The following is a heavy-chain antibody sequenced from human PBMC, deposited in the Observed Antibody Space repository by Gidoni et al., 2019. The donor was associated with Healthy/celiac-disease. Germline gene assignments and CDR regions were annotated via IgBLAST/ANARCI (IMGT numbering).Heavy chain of an antibody. CDR3: AKDPNSIGGAELLD. J-gene: IGHJ4*02. V-gene: IGHV3-23*01. CDR2: ISGSGGST. Sequence: EVQLLESGGGLVQPGGSLRLSCAASGFTFSSYAMSWVRQAPGKGLEWVSAISGSGGSTYYADSLKGRFTISRDNSKNTLYLQMNSLRAEDTAVYYCAKDPNSIGGAELLDWGQGTLVTVSS. D-gene: IGHD2-8*02. CDR1: GFTFSSYA.